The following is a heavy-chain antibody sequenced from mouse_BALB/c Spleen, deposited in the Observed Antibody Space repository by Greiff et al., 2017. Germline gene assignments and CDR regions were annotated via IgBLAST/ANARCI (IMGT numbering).Heavy chain of an antibody. Sequence: VKLVESGPGLVAPSQSLSITCTVSGFSLTSYGVHWVRQPPGKGLEWLGVIWAGGSTNYNSALMSRLSISKDNSKSQVFLKMNSLQTDDTAMYYCASITTMGAYYAMDYWGQGTSVTVSS. D-gene: IGHD2-4*01. V-gene: IGHV2-9*02. CDR2: IWAGGST. CDR1: GFSLTSYG. J-gene: IGHJ4*01. CDR3: ASITTMGAYYAMDY.